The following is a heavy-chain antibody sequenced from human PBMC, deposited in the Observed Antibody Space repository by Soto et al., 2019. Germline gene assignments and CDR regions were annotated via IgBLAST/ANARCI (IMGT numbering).Heavy chain of an antibody. CDR1: GFTFSSYA. V-gene: IGHV3-23*01. CDR3: AKDCFAPIPRYGMDV. Sequence: EVPLLESGGGLVQPGGSLRLSCAASGFTFSSYAMSWVRQAPGKGLEWVSAISGSGGSTYYADSVKGRVTISRDNSKNTLYLQMNSLRAEDTAVYYCAKDCFAPIPRYGMDVWGQGTTVTVSS. D-gene: IGHD2-21*01. CDR2: ISGSGGST. J-gene: IGHJ6*02.